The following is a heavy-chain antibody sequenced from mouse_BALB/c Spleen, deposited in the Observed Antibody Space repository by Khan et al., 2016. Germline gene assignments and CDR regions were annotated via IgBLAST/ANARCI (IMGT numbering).Heavy chain of an antibody. CDR3: TREVLLHSWFAY. D-gene: IGHD1-1*01. V-gene: IGHV3-2*02. Sequence: EVQLQESGPGLVKPSQSLSLTCTVTGFSITSAYAWNWIRQFPGNKLEWMGYIHFSGSTRYNPSLQSRISITRDTSANQSILQFNSVTTEDTATYYVTREVLLHSWFAYWGQGTPVTVSA. CDR1: GFSITSAYA. CDR2: IHFSGST. J-gene: IGHJ3*01.